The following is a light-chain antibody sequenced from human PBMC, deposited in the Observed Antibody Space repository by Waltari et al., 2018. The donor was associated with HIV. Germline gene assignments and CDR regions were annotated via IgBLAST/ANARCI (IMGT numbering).Light chain of an antibody. Sequence: DTVMTQSPDALALSLGGRATINCKSCQSVLDTSKNKNYVAWYQQKPGQPPRVLLYGASTRESVVPDRFSGSGSATDFSLTISGLQAEDVAVYYCQQYFATPVTFGGGTKVEIK. J-gene: IGKJ4*01. V-gene: IGKV4-1*01. CDR3: QQYFATPVT. CDR2: GAS. CDR1: QSVLDTSKNKNY.